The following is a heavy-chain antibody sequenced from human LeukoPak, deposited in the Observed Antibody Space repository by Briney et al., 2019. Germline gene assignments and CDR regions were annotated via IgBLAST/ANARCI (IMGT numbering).Heavy chain of an antibody. J-gene: IGHJ4*02. V-gene: IGHV3-48*01. Sequence: PGGSLRLSCAASGFTFSSYSMNWVRQAPGKGLEWVSYISSSSSTIYYADSVKGRFTISRDNAKNSLYLQMNSLRAEDTAVYYCARDTNYYGSGSYYPFAYWGQGTLVTVSS. CDR3: ARDTNYYGSGSYYPFAY. D-gene: IGHD3-10*01. CDR1: GFTFSSYS. CDR2: ISSSSSTI.